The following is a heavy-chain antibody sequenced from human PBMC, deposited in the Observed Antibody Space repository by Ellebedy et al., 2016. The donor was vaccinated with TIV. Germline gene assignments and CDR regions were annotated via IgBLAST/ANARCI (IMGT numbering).Heavy chain of an antibody. V-gene: IGHV3-23*01. CDR3: AKDREANCVGYCHSPGFDS. CDR1: GFIFSNFG. J-gene: IGHJ3*02. Sequence: GGSLRLSXEASGFIFSNFGMNWVRQAPGKGLEWVSGISGTGDSTYYVDSVKGRFTISRDNSKNTLYLQMDSLRDEDTAFYYCAKDREANCVGYCHSPGFDSWGQGTRVTVSS. CDR2: ISGTGDST. D-gene: IGHD2-21*01.